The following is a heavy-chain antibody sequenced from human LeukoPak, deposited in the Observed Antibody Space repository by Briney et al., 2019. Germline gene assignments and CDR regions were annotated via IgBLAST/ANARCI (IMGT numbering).Heavy chain of an antibody. CDR2: INSDGRGT. D-gene: IGHD5-18*01. J-gene: IGHJ4*02. Sequence: PGGSLRLSCAASGFTFSNYWMHWVRQAPGKGLVWVSRINSDGRGTNYADSVKGRFTISRDNAKNTLYVQMNSLRAEDTAVYYCAREIYSYGRAFDYWGQGTLVTVSS. CDR3: AREIYSYGRAFDY. V-gene: IGHV3-74*01. CDR1: GFTFSNYW.